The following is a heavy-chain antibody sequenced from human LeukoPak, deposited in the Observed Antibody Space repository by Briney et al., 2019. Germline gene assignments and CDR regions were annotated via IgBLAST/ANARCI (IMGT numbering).Heavy chain of an antibody. V-gene: IGHV4-59*01. Sequence: PSETLSLTCTVSGGSISSYYWSWIRQPPGKGLKWIGYIYYSGSTNYNPSLKSRLTISVDTSKNQLSLKLSSVTAADTAVYYCASGDYDEYYYYMDVWGKGTTVTVSS. J-gene: IGHJ6*03. CDR2: IYYSGST. D-gene: IGHD4-17*01. CDR1: GGSISSYY. CDR3: ASGDYDEYYYYMDV.